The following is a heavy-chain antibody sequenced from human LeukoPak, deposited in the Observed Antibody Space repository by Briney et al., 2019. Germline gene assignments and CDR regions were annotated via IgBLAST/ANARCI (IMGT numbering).Heavy chain of an antibody. D-gene: IGHD3-22*01. CDR3: ARQLTYYYDSSGYPDAFDI. J-gene: IGHJ3*02. V-gene: IGHV1-3*01. Sequence: GASVKVSCKASGYTFTSYAMHWVRQAPGQRLEWMGWINAGNGNTKYSQKFQGRVTITRDTSASTAYMELSSLRSEDTAVYYCARQLTYYYDSSGYPDAFDIWGQGTMVTVSS. CDR1: GYTFTSYA. CDR2: INAGNGNT.